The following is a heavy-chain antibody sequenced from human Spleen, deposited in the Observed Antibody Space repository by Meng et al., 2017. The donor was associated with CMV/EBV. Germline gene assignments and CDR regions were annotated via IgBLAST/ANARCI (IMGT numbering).Heavy chain of an antibody. J-gene: IGHJ6*02. CDR3: ARVNYHYYSGMDV. V-gene: IGHV1-18*01. CDR1: GGTFSSYT. D-gene: IGHD3-10*01. Sequence: ASVKVSCKASGGTFSSYTISWVRQAPGQGLEWMGWISTDKPKTHYAQNFQGRVSMTIDTSTSTGYVELTSLRSDDTAVYYCARVNYHYYSGMDVWGQGTTVTVSS. CDR2: ISTDKPKT.